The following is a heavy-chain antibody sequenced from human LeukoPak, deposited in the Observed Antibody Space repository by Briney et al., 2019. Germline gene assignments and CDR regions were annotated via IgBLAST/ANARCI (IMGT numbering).Heavy chain of an antibody. D-gene: IGHD6-13*01. CDR2: IYYSGST. CDR1: GGSFSGYY. CDR3: ARGSTGYSSTWYNY. V-gene: IGHV4-59*01. J-gene: IGHJ4*02. Sequence: SETLSLTSAVYGGSFSGYYWSWIRQPPGKGLEWIGYIYYSGSTNHNPSLKSRVTISVDTSKNHFSLKLSSVTAADTAIYYCARGSTGYSSTWYNYWGQGTLVTVSS.